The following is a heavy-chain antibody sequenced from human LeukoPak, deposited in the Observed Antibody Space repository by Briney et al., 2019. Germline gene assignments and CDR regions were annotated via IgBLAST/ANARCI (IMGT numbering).Heavy chain of an antibody. CDR3: ARGMRGYSGYEPQSELDY. D-gene: IGHD5-12*01. CDR2: IYYSGST. Sequence: SQTLSLTCTVSGGSISSGGYYWSWIRQHQGKGLEWIGYIYYSGSTYYNPSLKSRVTISVDTSKNQFSLKLSSVTAADTAVYYCARGMRGYSGYEPQSELDYWGQGTLVTVSS. V-gene: IGHV4-31*03. J-gene: IGHJ4*02. CDR1: GGSISSGGYY.